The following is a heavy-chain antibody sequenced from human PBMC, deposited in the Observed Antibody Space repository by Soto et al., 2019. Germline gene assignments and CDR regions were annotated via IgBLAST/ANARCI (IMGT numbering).Heavy chain of an antibody. CDR1: GGTFSSYA. V-gene: IGHV1-69*13. D-gene: IGHD2-15*01. CDR2: IIPIFGTA. CDR3: ARGRRVVVVAATDWFDP. J-gene: IGHJ5*02. Sequence: SVKVSCKASGGTFSSYAISWVRQAPGQGLEWMGGIIPIFGTANYAQKFQGRVTITADESTSTAYMELSRLRSEDTAVYYCARGRRVVVVAATDWFDPWGQGTLVTVSS.